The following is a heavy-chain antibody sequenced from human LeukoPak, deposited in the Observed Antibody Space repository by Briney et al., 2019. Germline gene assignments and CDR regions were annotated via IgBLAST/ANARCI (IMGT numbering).Heavy chain of an antibody. CDR2: IYSGGST. CDR3: ATPPQYASSWYYFDF. D-gene: IGHD6-13*01. Sequence: PGGSLRLSCTASGFTVSSNYMSWVRQAPGKGLEWVSVIYSGGSTSYADSVKGRFTISRDNSKNTLYLQINSLRAEDTAVYCCATPPQYASSWYYFDFWGQGTLVTVSS. V-gene: IGHV3-66*04. CDR1: GFTVSSNY. J-gene: IGHJ4*02.